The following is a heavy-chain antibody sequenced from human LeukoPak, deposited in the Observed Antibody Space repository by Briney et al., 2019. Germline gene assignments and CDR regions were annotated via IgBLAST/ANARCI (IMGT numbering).Heavy chain of an antibody. CDR3: ARVGIAYYYDSSGYYTDF. Sequence: PGGSLRLSCAASGFTFSIYWMSWVRQAPGKGLEWVANIKQDGSEKYYVDSVKGRFTISRDNAKNSLYLQMNSLRAKDTAVYYCARVGIAYYYDSSGYYTDFWGQGTLVTVSS. CDR2: IKQDGSEK. J-gene: IGHJ4*02. D-gene: IGHD3-22*01. CDR1: GFTFSIYW. V-gene: IGHV3-7*01.